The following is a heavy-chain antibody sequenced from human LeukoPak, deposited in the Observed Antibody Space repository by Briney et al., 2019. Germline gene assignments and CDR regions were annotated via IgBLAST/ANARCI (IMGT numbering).Heavy chain of an antibody. V-gene: IGHV3-21*01. CDR1: GGSISSSS. CDR3: ARDGHDDILTGLYYYYMDV. J-gene: IGHJ6*03. CDR2: ISSSSSYI. D-gene: IGHD3-9*01. Sequence: PSETLSLTCTVSGGSISSSSYYWGWIRQPPGKGLEWVSSISSSSSYIYYADSVKGRFTISRDNAKNSLYLQMNSLRAEDTAVYYCARDGHDDILTGLYYYYMDVWGKGTTVTVSS.